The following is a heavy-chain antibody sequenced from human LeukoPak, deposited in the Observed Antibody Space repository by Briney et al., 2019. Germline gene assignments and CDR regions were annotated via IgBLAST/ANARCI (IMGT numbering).Heavy chain of an antibody. V-gene: IGHV1-18*04. CDR2: ISAYNGNT. Sequence: GASVKVSCKASGYTFTSYGISWVRQAPGQGLEWMGWISAYNGNTNYAQKLQGRVTMTTDTSTSTAYMELSRLRSDDTAVYYCARDRGWEYQLLIDAFDIWGQGTMVTVSS. J-gene: IGHJ3*02. CDR1: GYTFTSYG. D-gene: IGHD2-2*01. CDR3: ARDRGWEYQLLIDAFDI.